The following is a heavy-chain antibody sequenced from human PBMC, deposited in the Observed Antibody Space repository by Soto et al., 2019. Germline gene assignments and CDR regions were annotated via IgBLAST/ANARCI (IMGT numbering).Heavy chain of an antibody. Sequence: QVLVAESGGGVVQPGRSLRLSCAASGFTFSSYGMHWVRQAPGKGLEWVAVISYDGSNKYYADSVKGRFTISRDNSKNTLYLQMNSLRAEDTAVYYCAKAPTTLLYFDYWGQGTLVTVSS. CDR2: ISYDGSNK. CDR3: AKAPTTLLYFDY. CDR1: GFTFSSYG. J-gene: IGHJ4*02. V-gene: IGHV3-30*18.